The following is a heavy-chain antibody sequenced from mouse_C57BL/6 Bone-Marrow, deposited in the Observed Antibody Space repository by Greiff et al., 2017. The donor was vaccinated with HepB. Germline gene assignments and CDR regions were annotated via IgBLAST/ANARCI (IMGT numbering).Heavy chain of an antibody. Sequence: QVQLKQPGAELVKPGASVKLSCKASGYTFTSYWMHWVKQRPGRGLEWIGRIDPNSGGTKYNEKFKSKATLTVDKPSSTAYMQLSSLTSEDSAVYYCARGRYAGTGAYWGQGTLVTVSA. CDR2: IDPNSGGT. V-gene: IGHV1-72*01. D-gene: IGHD4-1*01. J-gene: IGHJ3*01. CDR1: GYTFTSYW. CDR3: ARGRYAGTGAY.